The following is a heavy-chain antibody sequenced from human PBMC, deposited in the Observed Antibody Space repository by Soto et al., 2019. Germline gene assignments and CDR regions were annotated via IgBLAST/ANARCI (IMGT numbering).Heavy chain of an antibody. CDR1: GGTFSTYS. V-gene: IGHV1-69*02. CDR2: IIPMLGIR. CDR3: TIGSWSGEVFDN. Sequence: QVQLVQSGAEVKKPGSSVKVSCKDSGGTFSTYSMSWVRQAPGQGLEWMGRIIPMLGIRNYAQRFQDRVTITADKSTATAHMELSSLTSEDTALYYCTIGSWSGEVFDNWGQGTMVTVS. J-gene: IGHJ3*02. D-gene: IGHD2-21*01.